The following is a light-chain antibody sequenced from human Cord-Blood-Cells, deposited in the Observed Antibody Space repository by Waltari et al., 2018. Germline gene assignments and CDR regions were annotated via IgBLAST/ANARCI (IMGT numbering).Light chain of an antibody. CDR3: SSYTSSSSAV. V-gene: IGLV2-14*01. J-gene: IGLJ7*01. CDR1: SSAVGGYNY. CDR2: EVS. Sequence: SAPTHPASLPGSPRQSITFTSTRTSSAVGGYNYVPWYQQHPGNSPKLMLYEVSKRPSGVSNRFSGSNSGNTASLTISGLQAEDEADYYCSSYTSSSSAVFGGGTQLTVL.